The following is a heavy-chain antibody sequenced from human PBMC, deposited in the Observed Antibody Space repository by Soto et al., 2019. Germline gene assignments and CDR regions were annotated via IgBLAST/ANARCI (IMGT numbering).Heavy chain of an antibody. D-gene: IGHD4-17*01. J-gene: IGHJ4*02. CDR3: AKDRNSGDYIYFDY. Sequence: GGSLRLSCAASGFPFSSYAMSWVRQAPGKGLGWGSAISGSGATTYYADSVKGRFTISRDNSKTTLYLQMNSLRAEDTAVYYCAKDRNSGDYIYFDYSGQGTLVTVSS. V-gene: IGHV3-23*01. CDR2: ISGSGATT. CDR1: GFPFSSYA.